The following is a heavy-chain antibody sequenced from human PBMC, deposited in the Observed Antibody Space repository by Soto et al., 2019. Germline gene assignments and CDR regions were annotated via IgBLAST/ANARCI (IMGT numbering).Heavy chain of an antibody. J-gene: IGHJ4*02. CDR1: GGSISSGGYY. CDR3: ARVHKRPATLLFDY. D-gene: IGHD2-15*01. CDR2: IYYSGST. Sequence: SETLSLTCTVSGGSISSGGYYWSWIRQHPGKGLEWIGYIYYSGSTYYNPSLKSRVTISVDTSKNQFSLKLSSVTAADTAVYYCARVHKRPATLLFDYWGQATLVTVSS. V-gene: IGHV4-31*03.